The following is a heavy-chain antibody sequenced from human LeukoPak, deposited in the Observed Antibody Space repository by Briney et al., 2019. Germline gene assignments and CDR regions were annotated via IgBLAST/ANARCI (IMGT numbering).Heavy chain of an antibody. CDR2: IYYSGST. V-gene: IGHV4-59*02. CDR1: GGSVSSYY. D-gene: IGHD1-26*01. CDR3: ARVRLSGTYLDAFHI. Sequence: PSETLSLTCTVSGGSVSSYYWSWIRQPPGKGLEWIGYIYYSGSTNYNPSLKSRVTISVDTSKNQFSLKLNSITTADTAVYYCARVRLSGTYLDAFHIWGQGTMVTVSS. J-gene: IGHJ3*02.